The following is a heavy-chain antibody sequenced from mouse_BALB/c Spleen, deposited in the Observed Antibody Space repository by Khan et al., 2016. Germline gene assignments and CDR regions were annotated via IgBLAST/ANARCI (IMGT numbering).Heavy chain of an antibody. Sequence: EVQLLESGGGLVQPGGSLKLSCAASGFDFRRYWMSWVRQAPGKGLEWIGEINPDSSTINYTPSLKDKFIISRDNAKNTLYLQLSNVRSEDTAVDYGASSFWYFDVWGQGTTLTVSS. J-gene: IGHJ1*01. CDR2: INPDSSTI. V-gene: IGHV4-1*02. CDR3: ASSFWYFDV. CDR1: GFDFRRYW. D-gene: IGHD1-1*01.